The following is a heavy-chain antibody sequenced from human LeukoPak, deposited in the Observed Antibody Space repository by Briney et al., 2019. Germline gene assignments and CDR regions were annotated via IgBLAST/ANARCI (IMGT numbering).Heavy chain of an antibody. Sequence: SETLSLTCTVSGGSISNYFWSWVRQPPGKGLEWIGYISYNGYTNYNPSLKSRVTMSVDTSENQFSLRLNSVTAADTAVYYCARSSGYSSSWYSFNWFDPWGQGTLVTVSS. V-gene: IGHV4-59*01. CDR2: ISYNGYT. CDR1: GGSISNYF. CDR3: ARSSGYSSSWYSFNWFDP. J-gene: IGHJ5*02. D-gene: IGHD6-13*01.